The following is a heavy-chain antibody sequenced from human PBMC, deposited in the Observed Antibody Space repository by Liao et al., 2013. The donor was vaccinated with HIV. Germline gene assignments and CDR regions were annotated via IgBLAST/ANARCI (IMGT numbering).Heavy chain of an antibody. CDR3: AREAGWGGWFDP. V-gene: IGHV4-34*11. CDR1: GGSFSAYY. CDR2: IYYSGST. D-gene: IGHD2-21*01. J-gene: IGHJ5*02. Sequence: QVQLQQWGAGLLKPSETLSLTCAVYGGSFSAYYWSWIRQPPGKGLEWIGYIYYSGSTNYNPSLKSRVTISVDTSKNQFSLKLSSVTAADTAVYYCAREAGWGGWFDPWGQGTLVTVSS.